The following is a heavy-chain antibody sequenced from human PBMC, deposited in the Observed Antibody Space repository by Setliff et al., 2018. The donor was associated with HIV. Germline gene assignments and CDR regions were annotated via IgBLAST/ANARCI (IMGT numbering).Heavy chain of an antibody. Sequence: PSETLSLTCTVSGGSISRYYWSWIRQPPGKGLEWIGYIYTSGSTNYNPSLKSRVTISVDTSKNQFSLKLSSVTAADTAVYYCARLGPDGYNSRHDAFDIWGQGTMVTVSS. J-gene: IGHJ3*02. CDR3: ARLGPDGYNSRHDAFDI. D-gene: IGHD5-12*01. CDR1: GGSISRYY. V-gene: IGHV4-4*09. CDR2: IYTSGST.